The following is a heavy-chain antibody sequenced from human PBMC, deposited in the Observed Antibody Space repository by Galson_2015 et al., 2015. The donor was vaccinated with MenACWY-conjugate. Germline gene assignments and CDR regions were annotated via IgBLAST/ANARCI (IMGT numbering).Heavy chain of an antibody. Sequence: SLRLSCAASGFTFSSYSMNWVRQAPGKGLEWVSYISSSSSTIYYADSVKGRFTISRDNAKNSLYLQMNSLRAEDTAVYYCVREPDSSGYSPFDYWGQGTLVTVSS. J-gene: IGHJ4*02. D-gene: IGHD3-22*01. CDR3: VREPDSSGYSPFDY. V-gene: IGHV3-48*04. CDR2: ISSSSSTI. CDR1: GFTFSSYS.